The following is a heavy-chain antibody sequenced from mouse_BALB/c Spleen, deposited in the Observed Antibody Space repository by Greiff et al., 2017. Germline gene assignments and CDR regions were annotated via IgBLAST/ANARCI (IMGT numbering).Heavy chain of an antibody. V-gene: IGHV14-3*02. CDR1: GFNIKDTY. CDR2: IDPANGNT. J-gene: IGHJ3*01. Sequence: VQLKESGAELVKPGASVKLSCTASGFNIKDTYMHWVKQRPEQGLEWIGRIDPANGNTKYDPKFQGKATITADTSSNTAYLQLSSLTSEDTAVYYCARAYGLGAYWGQGTLVTVSA. D-gene: IGHD1-1*02. CDR3: ARAYGLGAY.